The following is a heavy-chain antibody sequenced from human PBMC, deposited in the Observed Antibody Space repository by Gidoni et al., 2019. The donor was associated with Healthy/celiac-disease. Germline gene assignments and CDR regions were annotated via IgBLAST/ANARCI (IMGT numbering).Heavy chain of an antibody. CDR2: IWYDGSNK. Sequence: QVQLVESGGGVVQPGRSLRLSCAASGFTFSSYGLHWVRQAPGKGLGWVAVIWYDGSNKYYADSVKGRFTISRDNSKNTLYLQMNSLRAEDTAVYYCARLGGCSGGSCYMYHYYYYGMDVWGQGTTVTVSS. CDR1: GFTFSSYG. CDR3: ARLGGCSGGSCYMYHYYYYGMDV. V-gene: IGHV3-33*01. J-gene: IGHJ6*02. D-gene: IGHD2-15*01.